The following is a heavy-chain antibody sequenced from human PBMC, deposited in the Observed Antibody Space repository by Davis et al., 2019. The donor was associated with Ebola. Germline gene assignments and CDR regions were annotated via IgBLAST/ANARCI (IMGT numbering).Heavy chain of an antibody. CDR3: AKVHPPTTVTTGWFDP. V-gene: IGHV3-23*01. J-gene: IGHJ5*02. D-gene: IGHD4-17*01. Sequence: PGGSLRLSCAASGFIFSSYAMRWVRQAPGKGLEWVSSISVRSITYHADSVKGRFTISRGNSKNTLYLQMNSLRAEDTAVYYCAKVHPPTTVTTGWFDPWGQGTLVTVSS. CDR2: ISVRSIT. CDR1: GFIFSSYA.